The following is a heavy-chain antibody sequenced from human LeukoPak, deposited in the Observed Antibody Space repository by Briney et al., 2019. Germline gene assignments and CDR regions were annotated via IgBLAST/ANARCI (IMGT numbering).Heavy chain of an antibody. CDR2: IYYSGST. Sequence: SETLSLTCTVSGGSISSYYWSWIRQPPGRGLEWIGNIYYSGSTNYNPPLKSRVTISVDTSKKQFSLRLRSVTAADTAVYYCARAVEQLAPNWFDPWGQGTLVTVSS. CDR3: ARAVEQLAPNWFDP. D-gene: IGHD6-6*01. V-gene: IGHV4-59*01. CDR1: GGSISSYY. J-gene: IGHJ5*02.